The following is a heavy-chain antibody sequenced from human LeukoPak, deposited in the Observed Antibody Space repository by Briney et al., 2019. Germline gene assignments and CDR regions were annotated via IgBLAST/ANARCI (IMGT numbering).Heavy chain of an antibody. V-gene: IGHV3-66*01. CDR2: IYSGGST. D-gene: IGHD6-13*01. Sequence: GGSLRLSCAASGFTVSSNYMSWVRQAPGKGLEWVSVIYSGGSTYYADSVKGRFTISRDNSKNTLYLQMNSLRAEDTAVYYCARDNILRGSVAAAAYYYGMDVWGQGTTVTVSS. CDR3: ARDNILRGSVAAAAYYYGMDV. J-gene: IGHJ6*02. CDR1: GFTVSSNY.